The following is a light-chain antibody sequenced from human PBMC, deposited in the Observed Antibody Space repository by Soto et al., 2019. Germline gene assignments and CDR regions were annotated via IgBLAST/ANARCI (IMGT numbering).Light chain of an antibody. CDR3: QQRQDGIT. V-gene: IGKV3-11*01. Sequence: DTVLTQSPATLSLSPGERATLSCXASQSVLSYLAWYQQKPGQAPRLVIYDASKRSTGIPARFSGSGSGTDFTLTISSLEPEDFAVYYCQQRQDGITFGQGTRLEIK. J-gene: IGKJ5*01. CDR2: DAS. CDR1: QSVLSY.